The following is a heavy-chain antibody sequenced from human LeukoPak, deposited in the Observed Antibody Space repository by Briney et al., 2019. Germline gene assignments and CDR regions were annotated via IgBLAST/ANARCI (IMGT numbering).Heavy chain of an antibody. CDR1: VFTFSIYA. Sequence: GGSLRLSCAASVFTFSIYAMSWVRQAPGEGLEWVSAISSSGGSTYYADSVKGRFTISRDNSKNTLYLQMNSLRAEDTAVYYCAKGELGFDYWGQGTLVTVSS. D-gene: IGHD7-27*01. CDR3: AKGELGFDY. CDR2: ISSSGGST. V-gene: IGHV3-23*01. J-gene: IGHJ4*02.